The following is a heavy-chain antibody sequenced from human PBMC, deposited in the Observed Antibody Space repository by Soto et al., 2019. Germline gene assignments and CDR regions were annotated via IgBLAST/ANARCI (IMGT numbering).Heavy chain of an antibody. D-gene: IGHD6-19*01. Sequence: SLRLSCAASGFTVSSNYMSWVRQAPGKGLEWVSVIYSGGNTYYADSVKGRFTSSRDNSKNTLYLQLNSMRAEDTAVYYCAKGGAVAGNYYYYYGMDVWGQGTTVTVSS. V-gene: IGHV3-66*01. CDR1: GFTVSSNY. CDR2: IYSGGNT. J-gene: IGHJ6*02. CDR3: AKGGAVAGNYYYYYGMDV.